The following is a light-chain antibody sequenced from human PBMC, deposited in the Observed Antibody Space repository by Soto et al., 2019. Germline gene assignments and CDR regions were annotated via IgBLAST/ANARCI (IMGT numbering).Light chain of an antibody. CDR2: DAS. CDR1: QSIKSW. V-gene: IGKV1-5*01. Sequence: DIQMTQSPSTLSASVGDRVTITCRASQSIKSWLAWYQQKPGTAPKLLIYDASTLESGVPSRFSGSGSGTDFTLTISSLQPDDFPTFYCQQYDDYPLTFGGGTKVDIK. J-gene: IGKJ4*01. CDR3: QQYDDYPLT.